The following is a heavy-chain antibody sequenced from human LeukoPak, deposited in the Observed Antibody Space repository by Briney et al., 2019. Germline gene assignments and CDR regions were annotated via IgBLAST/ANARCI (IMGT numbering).Heavy chain of an antibody. Sequence: GASVKVSCKTSGYIFTSYYIHWVRQAPGQGPEWMGIINPSGGSTNYAQKFQGRVTMTRDTSTSTVYMELSSLRSEDTALYYCARDGSPDSSSHPEDYFDYWGQGTLVTVSS. J-gene: IGHJ4*02. V-gene: IGHV1-46*01. CDR2: INPSGGST. CDR3: ARDGSPDSSSHPEDYFDY. D-gene: IGHD6-13*01. CDR1: GYIFTSYY.